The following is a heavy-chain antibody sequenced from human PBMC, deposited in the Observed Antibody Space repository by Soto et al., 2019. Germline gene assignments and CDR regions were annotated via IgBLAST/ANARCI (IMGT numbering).Heavy chain of an antibody. CDR3: AKDIRHYCGY. CDR1: GYNFLTHY. V-gene: IGHV1-18*01. Sequence: APVKVSCKTSGYNFLTHYISWLGQAPGEGMEGMGWNSPHNGKTNYIEDLQGRVTLTADTSTSTAYMELRELRSDGPAGYLCAKDIRHYCGYWDQGSLVTVGS. CDR2: NSPHNGKT. J-gene: IGHJ4*02.